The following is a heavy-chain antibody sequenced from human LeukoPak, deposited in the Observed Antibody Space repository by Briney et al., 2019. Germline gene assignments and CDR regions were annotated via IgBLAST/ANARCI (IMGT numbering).Heavy chain of an antibody. V-gene: IGHV6-1*01. J-gene: IGHJ4*02. Sequence: SQTLSLTCAISGDSVSRHDLTWDWVRQSPSRGLEWLGRTFYRSKWYYDYAVSVKSRITVSPDTSKNQFSLHLNSVTPEDTAVYYCVRSYDWVFDYWGQGTRVTVSS. CDR2: TFYRSKWYY. D-gene: IGHD1-1*01. CDR1: GDSVSRHDLT. CDR3: VRSYDWVFDY.